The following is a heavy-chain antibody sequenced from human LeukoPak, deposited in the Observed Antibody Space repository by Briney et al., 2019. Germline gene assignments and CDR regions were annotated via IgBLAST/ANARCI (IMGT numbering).Heavy chain of an antibody. D-gene: IGHD5-12*01. CDR2: ISSSSSYI. Sequence: PGGSLRLSCAASGFTFSSYSMNWVRQAPGKGLEWVSSISSSSSYIYYADSVKGRFTISRDNSKDTLYLQMNSLRGEDTAVYYCARDGYGKDFDFWGQGTMVTVSS. CDR1: GFTFSSYS. V-gene: IGHV3-21*01. J-gene: IGHJ3*01. CDR3: ARDGYGKDFDF.